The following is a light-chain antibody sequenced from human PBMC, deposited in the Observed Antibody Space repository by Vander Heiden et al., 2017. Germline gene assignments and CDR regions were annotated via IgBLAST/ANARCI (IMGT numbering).Light chain of an antibody. Sequence: QSALTQPPPVSGSPGQSVTISCTGTSSDVGSYNRVSWYQQPPGTAPKLMIYEVTKRPSGVPDRFSGSKSGNTASLTISGLQAEDEADYYCSSYTSSTTPVAFGGGTKLTVL. CDR3: SSYTSSTTPVA. J-gene: IGLJ2*01. CDR1: SSDVGSYNR. CDR2: EVT. V-gene: IGLV2-18*02.